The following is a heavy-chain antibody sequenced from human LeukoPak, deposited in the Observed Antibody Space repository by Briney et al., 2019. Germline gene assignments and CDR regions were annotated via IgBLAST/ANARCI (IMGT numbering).Heavy chain of an antibody. CDR2: ISGSGGST. CDR1: GSTFRTYG. J-gene: IGHJ4*02. V-gene: IGHV3-23*01. Sequence: GGSLGLSCAASGSTFRTYGMHWVRQAPGKGLEWVSAISGSGGSTYYADSVKGRFTISRDNSKNTLYLQMNSLRAEDTAVYYCAKLWVMITFGGVIDIEAPGSSGDYWGQGTLVTVSS. D-gene: IGHD3-16*02. CDR3: AKLWVMITFGGVIDIEAPGSSGDY.